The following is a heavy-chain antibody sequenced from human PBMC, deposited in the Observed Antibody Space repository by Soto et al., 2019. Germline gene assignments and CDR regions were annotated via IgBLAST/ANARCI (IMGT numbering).Heavy chain of an antibody. J-gene: IGHJ4*02. CDR1: GFTFSSYW. CDR2: IKQDGSEK. Sequence: EVQLVESGGGLVQPGGSLRLSCAASGFTFSSYWMSWVRQAPGKGLEWVANIKQDGSEKYYVDSVKGRFTISRDNAKKSMYLQMNSLRAEDSAVYYCARDGVVPAAMGGGYWGQGTLVTVSS. CDR3: ARDGVVPAAMGGGY. D-gene: IGHD2-2*01. V-gene: IGHV3-7*01.